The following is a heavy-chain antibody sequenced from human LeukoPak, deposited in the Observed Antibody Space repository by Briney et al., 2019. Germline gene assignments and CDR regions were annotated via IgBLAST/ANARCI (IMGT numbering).Heavy chain of an antibody. D-gene: IGHD6-19*01. CDR3: ARVGGWYYYYMDV. V-gene: IGHV4-39*07. CDR1: GGSMSSSSYY. J-gene: IGHJ6*03. Sequence: SETLSLTCTVSGGSMSSSSYYWGWIRQPPGKGLEWIGSIYYSESTYQNPALKSRVTISVDTSKNQFSLKLSSVTAADTAVYYCARVGGWYYYYMDVWGKGTTVTVSS. CDR2: IYYSEST.